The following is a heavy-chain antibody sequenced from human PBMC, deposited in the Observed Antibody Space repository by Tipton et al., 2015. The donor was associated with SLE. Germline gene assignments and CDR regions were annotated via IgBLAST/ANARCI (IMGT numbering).Heavy chain of an antibody. J-gene: IGHJ4*02. CDR3: AKDRRYSSGPTDY. V-gene: IGHV3-30*02. Sequence: SGFTFSSYGMHWVRQAPGKGLEWVAFIRYDGSNKYYADSVKGRFTISRDNSKNTLYLQMNSLRAEDTAVYYCAKDRRYSSGPTDYWGQGTLVTVSS. D-gene: IGHD6-19*01. CDR2: IRYDGSNK. CDR1: GFTFSSYG.